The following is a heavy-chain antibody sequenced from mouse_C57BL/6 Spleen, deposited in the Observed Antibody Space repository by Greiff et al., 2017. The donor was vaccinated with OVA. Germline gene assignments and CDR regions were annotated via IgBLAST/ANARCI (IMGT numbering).Heavy chain of an antibody. CDR1: GYTFTSHW. CDR2: IHPNSGST. V-gene: IGHV1-64*01. Sequence: QVQLQQPGAELVKPGASVKLSCKASGYTFTSHWMHWVKQRPGQGLEWIGMIHPNSGSTNYNETFKSKATLTVDKSSSTAYMQLSSLTSEDSAVYYCAARITTGEYSAMDYWGQGTSVTVSS. D-gene: IGHD2-4*01. J-gene: IGHJ4*01. CDR3: AARITTGEYSAMDY.